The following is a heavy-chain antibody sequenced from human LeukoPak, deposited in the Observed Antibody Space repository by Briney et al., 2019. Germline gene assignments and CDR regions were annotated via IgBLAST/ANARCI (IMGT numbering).Heavy chain of an antibody. V-gene: IGHV4-34*01. CDR2: INHSGST. Sequence: SETLSLTCAVYGGSFSGYYWSWIRQPPGKGLEWIGEINHSGSTSYNPSLKSRVAISVDTSKNQFSLKLSSVTAADTAVYYCARVRSGGGEGVDYWGQGTLVTVSS. D-gene: IGHD3-10*01. J-gene: IGHJ4*02. CDR1: GGSFSGYY. CDR3: ARVRSGGGEGVDY.